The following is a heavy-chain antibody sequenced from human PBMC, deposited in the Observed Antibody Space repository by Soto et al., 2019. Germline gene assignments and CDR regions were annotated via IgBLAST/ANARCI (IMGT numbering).Heavy chain of an antibody. CDR1: GGSISNSNW. V-gene: IGHV4-4*02. D-gene: IGHD1-26*01. CDR2: SYHTGTT. J-gene: IGHJ4*02. CDR3: AHRPIVGAAI. Sequence: QVQLQESGPGLVKPSGTLSLTCGVFGGSISNSNWWTWVRQPPGKVLEWIGESYHTGTTNYNSSLMSRVTISLDKPNTQFSLRLTSVTAADTAVYFCAHRPIVGAAIWGQGTLVTASS.